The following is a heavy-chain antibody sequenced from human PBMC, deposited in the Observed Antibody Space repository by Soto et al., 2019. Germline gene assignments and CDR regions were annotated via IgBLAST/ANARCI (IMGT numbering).Heavy chain of an antibody. J-gene: IGHJ4*02. CDR2: INPTISTI. V-gene: IGHV3-11*01. CDR3: VREAITAMVFDY. D-gene: IGHD5-18*01. CDR1: GFTFSDYY. Sequence: WGSLRLSCAASGFTFSDYYMSWIRQAPGKGLEWVSFINPTISTIYYADSVKGRFTISRDNAKNSLYLQMNSLRAEDTAVYYCVREAITAMVFDYWGQGALVTGSS.